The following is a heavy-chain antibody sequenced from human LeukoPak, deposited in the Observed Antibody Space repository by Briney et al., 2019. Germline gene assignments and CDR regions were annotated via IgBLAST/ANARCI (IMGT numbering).Heavy chain of an antibody. D-gene: IGHD2-15*01. CDR2: ISWNSGSI. V-gene: IGHV3-9*01. CDR1: GFTFDDYA. Sequence: GRSLRLSCAASGFTFDDYAMHWVRQAPGKGLEWVSGISWNSGSIGYADSVKGRFTISRDNAKNSLYLQMNSLRAEDTAVYYCAREGPKFLAAYDYWGQGTLVTVSS. CDR3: AREGPKFLAAYDY. J-gene: IGHJ4*02.